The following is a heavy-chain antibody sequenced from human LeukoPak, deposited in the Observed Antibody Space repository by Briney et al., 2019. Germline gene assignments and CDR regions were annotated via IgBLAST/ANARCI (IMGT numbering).Heavy chain of an antibody. V-gene: IGHV1-69*01. CDR3: ARGLGYCSSTSCSYNP. CDR1: GGTISSYA. D-gene: IGHD2-2*01. J-gene: IGHJ5*02. CDR2: IIPIFGTA. Sequence: ASVKVSCKASGGTISSYAISWVRQAPGQGLEWMGGIIPIFGTANYAQKFQGRVTITADESTSTAYMELSSLRSEDTAVYYCARGLGYCSSTSCSYNPWVQGTLVTVSS.